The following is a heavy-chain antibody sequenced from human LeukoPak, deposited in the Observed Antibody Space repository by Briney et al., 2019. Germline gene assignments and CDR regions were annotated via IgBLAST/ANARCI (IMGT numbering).Heavy chain of an antibody. CDR3: ARRPPGGRGDWGPYFDS. Sequence: SETPSLTFTVSCGSLNNYYWGLVRQPPGEGLGWVGGFYYSGSTNYNPSLESRVIMSVDTSKNQFSLKLSSVTAADTAVYYCARRPPGGRGDWGPYFDSWGQGTLVTVSS. D-gene: IGHD2-21*02. J-gene: IGHJ4*02. CDR1: CGSLNNYY. CDR2: FYYSGST. V-gene: IGHV4-59*08.